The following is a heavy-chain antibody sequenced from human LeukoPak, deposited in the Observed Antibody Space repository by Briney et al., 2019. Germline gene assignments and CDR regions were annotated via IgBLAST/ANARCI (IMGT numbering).Heavy chain of an antibody. Sequence: SETLSLTCTVSGGSISSYYWSWIRQPPGKGLEWIGYIYYSGSTNYNPSLKSRVTISVDTSKNQFSLKLSSVTAADTAVYYCARDYSGTMGWFDPWGQGTLVTVSS. CDR1: GGSISSYY. V-gene: IGHV4-59*01. J-gene: IGHJ5*02. CDR2: IYYSGST. D-gene: IGHD1-1*01. CDR3: ARDYSGTMGWFDP.